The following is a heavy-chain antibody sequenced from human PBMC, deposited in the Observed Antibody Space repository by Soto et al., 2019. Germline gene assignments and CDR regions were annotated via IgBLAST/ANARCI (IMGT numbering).Heavy chain of an antibody. CDR2: IKQDGSEK. Sequence: GGSLRLSCAASGFTFSSYWMSWVRQAPGKGLEWVANIKQDGSEKYYVDSVKGRFTISRDKAKNSLYLQMNSLRAEDTAVYYCASTPHDYGDYVPDYWGQGTLVTVSS. CDR3: ASTPHDYGDYVPDY. V-gene: IGHV3-7*01. D-gene: IGHD4-17*01. CDR1: GFTFSSYW. J-gene: IGHJ4*02.